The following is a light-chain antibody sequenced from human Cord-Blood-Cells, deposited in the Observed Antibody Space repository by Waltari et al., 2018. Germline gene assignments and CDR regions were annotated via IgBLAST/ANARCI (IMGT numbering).Light chain of an antibody. Sequence: IQLTQSPSSLSASVGDRVTIPCRASQGISSYLAWYQQKPGKAPKLLIYAASTLQSGVPSRFSGSGSGTDFTLTISSLQSEDFATYYCQQLNSYPPYTFGQGTKLEIK. CDR1: QGISSY. CDR2: AAS. CDR3: QQLNSYPPYT. J-gene: IGKJ2*01. V-gene: IGKV1-9*01.